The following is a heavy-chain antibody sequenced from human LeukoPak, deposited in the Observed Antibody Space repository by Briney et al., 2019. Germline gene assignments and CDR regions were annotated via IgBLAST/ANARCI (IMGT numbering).Heavy chain of an antibody. V-gene: IGHV4-39*01. CDR2: IYYSGST. D-gene: IGHD2-2*01. CDR3: ARPGVYCSSTSCPFDY. CDR1: GGSISSSSYY. Sequence: SETLSLTCTVSGGSISSSSYYWGWIRHPPGKGLEWIGSIYYSGSTYYNPSLKSRVTISVDTSKNQFSLKLSSVTAADTAVYYCARPGVYCSSTSCPFDYWGQGTLVTVSS. J-gene: IGHJ4*02.